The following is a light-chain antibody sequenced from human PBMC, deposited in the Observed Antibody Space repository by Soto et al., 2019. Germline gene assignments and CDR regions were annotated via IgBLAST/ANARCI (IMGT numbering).Light chain of an antibody. CDR3: QQSFRTPLT. CDR2: AAS. CDR1: QSISSY. Sequence: DIQMTQSPSSLSASVGDRVTITCRASQSISSYLNWYQQKPGKAPKLLIYAASSLQSGVPSRFSGSGSGTDFTFTISSLQPEDIATYYCQQSFRTPLTFGQGTKVDIK. V-gene: IGKV1-39*01. J-gene: IGKJ1*01.